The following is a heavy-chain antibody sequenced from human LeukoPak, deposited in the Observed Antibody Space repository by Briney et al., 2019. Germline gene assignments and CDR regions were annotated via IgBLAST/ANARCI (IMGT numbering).Heavy chain of an antibody. D-gene: IGHD4-17*01. J-gene: IGHJ6*02. CDR3: ARGGYGDYAVAAKYYYYGMDV. CDR1: GGSFSGYY. Sequence: SETLSLTCAVYGGSFSGYYWSWIRQPPGKGLEWIGEINHSGSTNYNPSLKSRVTISVDRSKNRFSLKLSSVTAADTAVYYCARGGYGDYAVAAKYYYYGMDVWGQGTTVTVSS. V-gene: IGHV4-34*01. CDR2: INHSGST.